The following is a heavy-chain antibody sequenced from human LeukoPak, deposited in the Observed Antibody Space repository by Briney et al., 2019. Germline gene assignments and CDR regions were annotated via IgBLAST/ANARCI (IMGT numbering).Heavy chain of an antibody. V-gene: IGHV4-34*01. Sequence: PSETLSLTCAVYGGSFSGYYWSWIRQPPGKGLEWIGEINHSGSINYNPSLKSRVTISVDTSKNQFSLKLSSVTAADTAVYYCARGFYYYYGMDVWGQGTTVTVSS. CDR1: GGSFSGYY. CDR2: INHSGSI. J-gene: IGHJ6*02. CDR3: ARGFYYYYGMDV.